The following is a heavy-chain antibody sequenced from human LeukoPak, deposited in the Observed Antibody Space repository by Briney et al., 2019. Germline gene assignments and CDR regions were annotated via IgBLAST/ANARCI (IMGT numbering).Heavy chain of an antibody. J-gene: IGHJ4*02. Sequence: AGGSLRLSCAASGFTFSSYGMHWVRQAPGKGLEWVAFISNDGINKYYADSVKGRFTISRDNSKITLYLQMNSLRAEDTAVYYCAKAQTDYSASSTDFDYWGQGTLVTVSS. CDR3: AKAQTDYSASSTDFDY. V-gene: IGHV3-30*18. CDR2: ISNDGINK. D-gene: IGHD6-6*01. CDR1: GFTFSSYG.